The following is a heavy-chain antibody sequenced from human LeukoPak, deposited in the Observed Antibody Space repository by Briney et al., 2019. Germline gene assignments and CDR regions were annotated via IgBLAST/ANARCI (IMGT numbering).Heavy chain of an antibody. CDR1: GGTFSSYA. CDR2: IIPIIGTA. J-gene: IGHJ6*04. V-gene: IGHV1-69*13. Sequence: SVKVSCKASGGTFSSYAISWVRQAPGQGLEWMGGIIPIIGTANYAQKFQGRVTITADESTSTAYMELSSLRSEDTAVYYCASGGSGWYNRYYYYYYGMDVWGKGTTVTVSS. CDR3: ASGGSGWYNRYYYYYYGMDV. D-gene: IGHD6-19*01.